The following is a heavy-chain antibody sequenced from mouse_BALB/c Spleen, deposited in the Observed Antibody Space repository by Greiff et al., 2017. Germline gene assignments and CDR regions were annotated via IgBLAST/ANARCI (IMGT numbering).Heavy chain of an antibody. D-gene: IGHD6-1*01. Sequence: EVKLEESGGGLVQPGGSRKLSCAASGFTFSDYGMAWVRQAPGKGPEWVAFISNLAYSIYYADTVTGRFTISRENAKNTLYLEMSSLRSEDTAMYYCARDRADGYFDVWGAGTTVTVSS. J-gene: IGHJ1*01. CDR3: ARDRADGYFDV. CDR2: ISNLAYSI. V-gene: IGHV5-15*02. CDR1: GFTFSDYG.